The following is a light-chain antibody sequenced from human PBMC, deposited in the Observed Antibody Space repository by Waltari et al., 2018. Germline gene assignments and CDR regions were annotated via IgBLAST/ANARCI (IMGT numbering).Light chain of an antibody. V-gene: IGLV1-47*01. Sequence: QSVLTQPPSASGTPGQRVTISCSGTSSNIGRNYVFWFHQLPGTAPKVLIYKDNHRPSGVPDRFSGSKSGTSASLAISGLRSEDEAEYYCATWDDSLSGYVFGSGTKVAVL. CDR2: KDN. CDR3: ATWDDSLSGYV. CDR1: SSNIGRNY. J-gene: IGLJ1*01.